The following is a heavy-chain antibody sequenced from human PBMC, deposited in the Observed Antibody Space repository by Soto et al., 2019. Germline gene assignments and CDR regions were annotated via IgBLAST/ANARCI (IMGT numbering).Heavy chain of an antibody. V-gene: IGHV3-53*01. D-gene: IGHD1-1*01. Sequence: PGGSLRLSCAASGFTVSSNYMSWVRQAPGKGLEWVSVIYSGGSTYYADSVKGRFTISRDNSKNTLYLQMNSLRAEDTAVYYCARALRQLSNMAVWGQGPTVTVSS. CDR3: ARALRQLSNMAV. CDR1: GFTVSSNY. J-gene: IGHJ6*02. CDR2: IYSGGST.